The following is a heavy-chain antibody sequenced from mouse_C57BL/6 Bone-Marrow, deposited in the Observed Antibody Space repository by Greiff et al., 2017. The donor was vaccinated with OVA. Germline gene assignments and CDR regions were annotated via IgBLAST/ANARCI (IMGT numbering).Heavy chain of an antibody. CDR1: GYTFTSYW. CDR2: IDPSDSYT. Sequence: VQLQQPGAELVKPGASVKLSCKASGYTFTSYWMQWVKQRPGQGLEWIGEIDPSDSYTNYNQKFKGKATLTVDTSSSTAYMQLSSLTSEDSAVYYCARPYYYGSRVYAMDYWGQGTSVTVSS. D-gene: IGHD1-1*01. CDR3: ARPYYYGSRVYAMDY. V-gene: IGHV1-50*01. J-gene: IGHJ4*01.